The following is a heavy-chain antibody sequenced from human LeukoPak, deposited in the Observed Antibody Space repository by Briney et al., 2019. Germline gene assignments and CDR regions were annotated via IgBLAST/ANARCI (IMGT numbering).Heavy chain of an antibody. V-gene: IGHV3-33*06. Sequence: GGSLRLSCAASGFTFSHYGIHWVRQAPGKGLEWVALIWYDGSSKHYADSVKGRFTISRDNSKNTLYLQMNSLRAEDTAVYYCAKDRSSGYYPPGDYWGQGTLVTVSS. J-gene: IGHJ4*02. CDR3: AKDRSSGYYPPGDY. CDR2: IWYDGSSK. D-gene: IGHD3-22*01. CDR1: GFTFSHYG.